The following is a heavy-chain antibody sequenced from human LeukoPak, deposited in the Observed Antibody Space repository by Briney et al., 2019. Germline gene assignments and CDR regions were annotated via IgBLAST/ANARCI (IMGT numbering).Heavy chain of an antibody. J-gene: IGHJ5*02. CDR2: ISAGNGNT. CDR3: ARDHWLSHNWFDP. D-gene: IGHD6-19*01. Sequence: ASVKVSCKASGYTFTSYAIHWVRQAPGQRLEWMGWISAGNGNTKYSQNFQGRVTFISNTSATTAFMELSSLRSEDAAVYYCARDHWLSHNWFDPWGQGTLVTVSS. CDR1: GYTFTSYA. V-gene: IGHV1-3*01.